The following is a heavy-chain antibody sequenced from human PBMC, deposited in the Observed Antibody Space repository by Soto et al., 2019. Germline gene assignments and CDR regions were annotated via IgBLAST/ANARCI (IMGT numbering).Heavy chain of an antibody. J-gene: IGHJ6*02. V-gene: IGHV3-23*01. Sequence: SGGSLRLSCAASGFTFSSYAMSWVRQAPGKGLEWVSAISGSGGSTYYADSVKGRFTISRDNSKNTLYLQMNSLRAEDTAVYYCAKAMGPFVVTTYYYYYYGMDVWGQGTTVTVSS. D-gene: IGHD2-21*02. CDR2: ISGSGGST. CDR3: AKAMGPFVVTTYYYYYYGMDV. CDR1: GFTFSSYA.